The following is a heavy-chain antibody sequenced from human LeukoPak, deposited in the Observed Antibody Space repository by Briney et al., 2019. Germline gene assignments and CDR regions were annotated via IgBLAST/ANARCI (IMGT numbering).Heavy chain of an antibody. CDR1: GFTFSSYW. CDR3: VRDNGGEHL. CDR2: INNDGSST. V-gene: IGHV3-74*01. J-gene: IGHJ4*02. D-gene: IGHD3-16*01. Sequence: GGSLRLSCAASGFTFSSYWMYWVRQAPGKGLVWVSRINNDGSSTIYADSVKGRFTISRDNAKNTLYLQMNSLRDDGTAVYYCVRDNGGEHLWGQGTLVTVSS.